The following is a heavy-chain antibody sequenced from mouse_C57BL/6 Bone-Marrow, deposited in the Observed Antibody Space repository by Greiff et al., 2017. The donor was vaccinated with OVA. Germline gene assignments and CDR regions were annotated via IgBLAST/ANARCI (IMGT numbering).Heavy chain of an antibody. CDR2: IYPRSGNT. V-gene: IGHV1-81*01. D-gene: IGHD2-4*01. J-gene: IGHJ1*03. CDR3: ANSTMIPYWYFDV. Sequence: QVQLQQSGAELARPGASVKLSCKASGYTFTSYGISWVKQRTGQGLEWIGEIYPRSGNTYYNEKFKGKATLTADKSSSTAYMELRSLTSEDSAVYFWANSTMIPYWYFDVWGTGTTVTVSS. CDR1: GYTFTSYG.